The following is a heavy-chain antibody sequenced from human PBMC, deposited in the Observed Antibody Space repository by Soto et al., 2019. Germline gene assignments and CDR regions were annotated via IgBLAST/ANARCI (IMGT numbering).Heavy chain of an antibody. CDR3: ARDSITMVRGTPLDY. D-gene: IGHD3-10*01. Sequence: GGSLRLSCAASGFTFSSYWMSWVRQAPGKGLEWVANIKQDGSEKYYVDSVKGRFTISRDNAKNSLYLQMNSLRAEDTAVYYCARDSITMVRGTPLDYWGQGTLVTVSS. V-gene: IGHV3-7*01. CDR1: GFTFSSYW. J-gene: IGHJ4*02. CDR2: IKQDGSEK.